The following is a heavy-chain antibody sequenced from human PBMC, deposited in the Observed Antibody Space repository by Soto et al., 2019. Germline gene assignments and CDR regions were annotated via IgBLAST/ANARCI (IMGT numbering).Heavy chain of an antibody. Sequence: QITLKESGPTLVKPTQTLTLTCTFSGFSLSTSGVGVGWIRQPPGKALEWLALLSLDDAKRYSPSLKSRLTITKDTSKNQVALTMTNIDPLATATYYCAHRPSYCSGGSFYSGFDYWGQGTMVTVSS. CDR3: AHRPSYCSGGSFYSGFDY. CDR1: GFSLSTSGVG. D-gene: IGHD2-15*01. CDR2: LSLDDAK. V-gene: IGHV2-5*02. J-gene: IGHJ4*02.